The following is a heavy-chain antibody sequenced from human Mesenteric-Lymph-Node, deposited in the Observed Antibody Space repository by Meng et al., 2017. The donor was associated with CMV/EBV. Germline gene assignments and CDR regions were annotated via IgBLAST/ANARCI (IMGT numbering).Heavy chain of an antibody. CDR3: AREGLNHFWSGYYLPGDAFDI. Sequence: SETLSLTCAVYGGSFRGYSWNWIRQPPGRGLEWIGEINHSGSTNYNPSLKSRATISVDTSKNQFSLKVSSVTAADTAVYYCAREGLNHFWSGYYLPGDAFDIWGQGTMVTVSS. V-gene: IGHV4-34*01. CDR1: GGSFRGYS. D-gene: IGHD3-3*01. J-gene: IGHJ3*02. CDR2: INHSGST.